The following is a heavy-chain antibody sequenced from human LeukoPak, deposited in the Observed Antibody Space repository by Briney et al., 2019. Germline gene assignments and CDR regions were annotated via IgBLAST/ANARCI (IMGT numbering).Heavy chain of an antibody. J-gene: IGHJ4*02. CDR2: IYSGGST. Sequence: PGGSLRLSCAASGFTVSSNYMSWVRQAPGKGLEWVSVIYSGGSTYYADSVKGRFTISRDNSKNTLYLQMNSLRAEDTVVYYCARDLLTGYYRYFDYWGQGTLVTVSS. D-gene: IGHD3-9*01. V-gene: IGHV3-53*01. CDR1: GFTVSSNY. CDR3: ARDLLTGYYRYFDY.